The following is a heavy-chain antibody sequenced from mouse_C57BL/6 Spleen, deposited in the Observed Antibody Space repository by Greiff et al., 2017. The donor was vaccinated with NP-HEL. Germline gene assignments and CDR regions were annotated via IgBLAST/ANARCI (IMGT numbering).Heavy chain of an antibody. V-gene: IGHV1-82*01. CDR1: GYAFSSSW. CDR2: IYPGDGDT. CDR3: ARGGNYSGSFDY. Sequence: VQLQQSGPELVKPGASVKISCKASGYAFSSSWMNWVKQRPGKGLEWIGRIYPGDGDTNYNGKFKGKATLTADKSSSTAYMQLSSLTSEDSAVYFSARGGNYSGSFDYWGQGTTLTVSS. D-gene: IGHD1-3*01. J-gene: IGHJ2*01.